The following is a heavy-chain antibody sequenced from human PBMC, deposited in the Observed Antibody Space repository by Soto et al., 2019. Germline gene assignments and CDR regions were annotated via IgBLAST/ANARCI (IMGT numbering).Heavy chain of an antibody. J-gene: IGHJ3*02. CDR1: GFICSSYD. CDR3: AMTRLYDTGTNDYHRDALDI. Sequence: PGGSLRLSCSASGFICSSYDMSWVRQAPGKGLEWVSGISGSGGRVYSADSVKGRFTISRDNSRNTLYLQMNSLRAEDTAIYYCAMTRLYDTGTNDYHRDALDIWGQGTQVTVSS. D-gene: IGHD3-22*01. V-gene: IGHV3-23*01. CDR2: ISGSGGRV.